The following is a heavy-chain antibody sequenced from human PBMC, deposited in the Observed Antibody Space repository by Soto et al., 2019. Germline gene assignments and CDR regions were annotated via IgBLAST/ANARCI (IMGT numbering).Heavy chain of an antibody. CDR1: GGTFSSYA. D-gene: IGHD6-19*01. V-gene: IGHV1-69*12. J-gene: IGHJ4*02. CDR2: IIPIFGTA. Sequence: QVQLVQSGAEVKKPGSSVKVSCKASGGTFSSYAISWVRQAPGQGLERMGGIIPIFGTANCAQKFQGRVTITADESTSTAYMELSSLRSEDTAVYYCARDRGYSSGRPTNYFDYWGQGTLVTVSS. CDR3: ARDRGYSSGRPTNYFDY.